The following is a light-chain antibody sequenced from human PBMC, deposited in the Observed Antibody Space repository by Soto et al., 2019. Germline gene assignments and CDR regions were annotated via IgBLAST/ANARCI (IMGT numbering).Light chain of an antibody. CDR3: QQRSSALRSP. Sequence: DIQMTQSPSSLSASVGDRVTITCRASQSIGSYLNWYQQKPGKAPTLLMYGTSSLQSGVPSMFSGIGYGTDFTHTISRLQTEDFANYFCQQRSSALRSPFGHGTKLEI. J-gene: IGKJ2*01. CDR2: GTS. CDR1: QSIGSY. V-gene: IGKV1-39*01.